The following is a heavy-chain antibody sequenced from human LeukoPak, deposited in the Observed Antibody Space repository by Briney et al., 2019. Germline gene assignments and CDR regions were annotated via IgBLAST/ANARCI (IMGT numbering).Heavy chain of an antibody. D-gene: IGHD6-13*01. CDR3: AREAAAAGRYAFDI. V-gene: IGHV4-59*01. CDR1: GGSISSYY. J-gene: IGHJ3*02. Sequence: SETLSLTCTVSGGSISSYYWSWIRQPPGKGLEWIGYIYYSGSTNYNPSLKSRVTISVDTSKNQFSLKLSSVTAADTAVYYCAREAAAAGRYAFDIWGQGTMVTVSS. CDR2: IYYSGST.